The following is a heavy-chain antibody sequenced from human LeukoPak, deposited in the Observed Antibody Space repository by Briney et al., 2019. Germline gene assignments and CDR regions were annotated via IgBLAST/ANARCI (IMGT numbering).Heavy chain of an antibody. D-gene: IGHD6-19*01. J-gene: IGHJ4*02. CDR2: ISISGSDK. Sequence: PGGSLRLSCAASGFTFSSYWMSWVRQAPGKGLEWISYISISGSDKYYADSVKGRFTISRDNAKNSLYLQMNSLRAGDAAVYYCARSMITVASTAWGYWGQGTLVTVSS. CDR3: ARSMITVASTAWGY. CDR1: GFTFSSYW. V-gene: IGHV3-21*05.